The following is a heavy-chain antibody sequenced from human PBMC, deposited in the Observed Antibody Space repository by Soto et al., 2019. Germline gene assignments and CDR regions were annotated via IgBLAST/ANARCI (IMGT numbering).Heavy chain of an antibody. Sequence: QVQLQESGPGLVKPSGTLSLTCAVSGDSIRSDKWWRWVRQPPGKGMEWNGEIDHSGMTIYNPSPKRRITILVDKSKNQVSLELSSMTAADTAGYYCARGGGWQFDYWGQGTLVTLSP. J-gene: IGHJ4*02. CDR3: ARGGGWQFDY. V-gene: IGHV4-4*02. D-gene: IGHD6-19*01. CDR2: IDHSGMT. CDR1: GDSIRSDKW.